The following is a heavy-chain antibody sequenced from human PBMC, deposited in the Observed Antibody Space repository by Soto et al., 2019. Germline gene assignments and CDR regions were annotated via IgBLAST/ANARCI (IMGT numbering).Heavy chain of an antibody. Sequence: GGSLRLSCAASGFTFSSYAMSWVRQAPGKGLEWVSAISGSGGSTYYADSVKGRFTISRDNSKNTLYLQMNSLRAEDTTVYYCAKTLARKEQWLAKLRESFCFDYWGQGTLVTVSS. V-gene: IGHV3-23*01. CDR2: ISGSGGST. CDR3: AKTLARKEQWLAKLRESFCFDY. J-gene: IGHJ4*02. CDR1: GFTFSSYA. D-gene: IGHD6-19*01.